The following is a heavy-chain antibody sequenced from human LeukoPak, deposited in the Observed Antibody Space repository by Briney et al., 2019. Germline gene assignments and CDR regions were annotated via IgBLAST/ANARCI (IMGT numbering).Heavy chain of an antibody. CDR3: AKGSPSVAGSFDY. CDR1: GFIFNSHS. CDR2: ISSTSSYI. V-gene: IGHV3-21*01. D-gene: IGHD6-19*01. Sequence: PGGSLRLSCAASGFIFNSHSMNWVRQAPGKGLEWVSSISSTSSYIYYADSVKSRFTISRDNSKNTLYLQMNSLRAEDTAVYYCAKGSPSVAGSFDYWGQGTLVTVSS. J-gene: IGHJ4*02.